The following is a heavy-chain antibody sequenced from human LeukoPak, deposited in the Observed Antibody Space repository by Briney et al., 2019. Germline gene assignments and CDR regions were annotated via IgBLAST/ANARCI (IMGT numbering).Heavy chain of an antibody. CDR1: GGSISSYY. D-gene: IGHD4-17*01. Sequence: PSETLSLTCTVSGGSISSYYWSWIRQPPGKGLEWIGYIYYSGSTNYNPSLKSRVTISVDTSKNQFSLKLSSVTAADTPVYYCANHDYGDYVSWFDPWGQGTLVTVSS. V-gene: IGHV4-59*01. CDR2: IYYSGST. J-gene: IGHJ5*02. CDR3: ANHDYGDYVSWFDP.